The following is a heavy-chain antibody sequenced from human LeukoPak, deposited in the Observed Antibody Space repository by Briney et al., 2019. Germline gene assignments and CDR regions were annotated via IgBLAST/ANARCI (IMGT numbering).Heavy chain of an antibody. D-gene: IGHD2-2*01. J-gene: IGHJ6*02. Sequence: ASVKVSCKASGYTFTTYGISWVRQAPGQGLEWMGWISAYNDNTKYAQKLQGRVTMTTDTSTSTAYMELRSLRSDDTAVYYCARLYCSSTSCYLDYYYYGMDVWGQGTTVTVSS. CDR1: GYTFTTYG. CDR2: ISAYNDNT. V-gene: IGHV1-18*01. CDR3: ARLYCSSTSCYLDYYYYGMDV.